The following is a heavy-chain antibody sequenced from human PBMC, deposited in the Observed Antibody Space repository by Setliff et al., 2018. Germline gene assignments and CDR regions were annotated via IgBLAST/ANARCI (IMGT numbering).Heavy chain of an antibody. V-gene: IGHV1-2*02. Sequence: ASVKVSCKASGYTFTGYYMHWVRQAPGQGLEWMGWINPDTGGTNYAQKFQGRVAMTRDTSISTAYMELSRLRSDDTAVYYCARGTSSSSWPEYFQHWGQGTLVTVSS. CDR1: GYTFTGYY. D-gene: IGHD6-13*01. CDR3: ARGTSSSSWPEYFQH. J-gene: IGHJ1*01. CDR2: INPDTGGT.